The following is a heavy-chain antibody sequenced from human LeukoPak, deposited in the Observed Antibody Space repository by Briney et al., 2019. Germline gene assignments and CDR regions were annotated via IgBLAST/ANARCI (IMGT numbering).Heavy chain of an antibody. D-gene: IGHD4-23*01. J-gene: IGHJ5*02. Sequence: GGSLRLSCAASGFTFSSYAMHWVRQAPGKGLEWVANIKQDGSEKYYVDSVKGRFTISRDNAKNSLYLQMNSLRAEDTAVYYCARGVNPWGQGTLVTVSS. CDR1: GFTFSSYA. CDR2: IKQDGSEK. V-gene: IGHV3-7*01. CDR3: ARGVNP.